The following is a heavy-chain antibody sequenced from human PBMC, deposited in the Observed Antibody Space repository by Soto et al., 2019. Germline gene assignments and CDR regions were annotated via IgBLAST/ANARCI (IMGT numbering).Heavy chain of an antibody. V-gene: IGHV3-21*01. CDR2: ISSSSSYI. J-gene: IGHJ3*02. D-gene: IGHD5-12*01. CDR3: ARDNSGYDYVAFDI. CDR1: GFTFSSYS. Sequence: PGGSLRLSCAASGFTFSSYSMNWVRQAPGKGLEWVSSISSSSSYIYYADSVKGRFTISRDNAKNSLYLQMNSLRAEDTAVYYWARDNSGYDYVAFDIWGQGTMVTVSS.